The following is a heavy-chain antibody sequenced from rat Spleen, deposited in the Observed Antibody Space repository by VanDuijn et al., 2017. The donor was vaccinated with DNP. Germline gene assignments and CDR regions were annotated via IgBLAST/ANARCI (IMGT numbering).Heavy chain of an antibody. CDR3: ARWTRYFDY. V-gene: IGHV3-1*01. CDR1: GYSIISSYS. Sequence: EVQLQESGPGLVKPSQSLSLTCSVTGYSIISSYSWHWIRKFPGNKLEYIGHISYSGRTDYNPSLKSRISITRDTSRNHFFLHLISVTTEDTATYYCARWTRYFDYWGQGVMVTVSS. J-gene: IGHJ2*01. CDR2: ISYSGRT. D-gene: IGHD1-7*01.